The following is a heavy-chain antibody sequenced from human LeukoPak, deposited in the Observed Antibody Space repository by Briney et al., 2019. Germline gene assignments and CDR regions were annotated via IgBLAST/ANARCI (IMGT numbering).Heavy chain of an antibody. Sequence: GGSLRLSCAASGFTFSSYAMHWVRQAPGKGLEWVAVISYDGSDKYYADSVKGRFSISRDKAKNSLYLQMNSLRAEDTALYYCAKGREAAMGTGIVYWGQGTLVTVSS. V-gene: IGHV3-30*04. J-gene: IGHJ4*02. CDR2: ISYDGSDK. D-gene: IGHD5-18*01. CDR3: AKGREAAMGTGIVY. CDR1: GFTFSSYA.